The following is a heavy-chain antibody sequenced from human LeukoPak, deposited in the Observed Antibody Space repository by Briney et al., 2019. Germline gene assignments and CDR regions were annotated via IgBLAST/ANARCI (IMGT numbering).Heavy chain of an antibody. Sequence: PGGSLRLSCAASGFNISNYEMNWVRQAPGKGLEWLSYISSSGSNTNYADSVRGRFTISRDNAKNSVFLQMDSLRVDDTAIYYCARRAVAGYWGQGTLVIVSS. D-gene: IGHD6-19*01. J-gene: IGHJ4*02. CDR1: GFNISNYE. V-gene: IGHV3-48*03. CDR3: ARRAVAGY. CDR2: ISSSGSNT.